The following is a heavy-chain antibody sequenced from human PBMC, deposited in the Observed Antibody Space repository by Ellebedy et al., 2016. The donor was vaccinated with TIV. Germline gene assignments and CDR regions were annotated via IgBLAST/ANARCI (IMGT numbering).Heavy chain of an antibody. CDR3: ARGRGYNYGYPTEGGLFDS. J-gene: IGHJ4*02. CDR1: GGTFNKYA. Sequence: ASVKVSCXTSGGTFNKYAISWVRQAPGHGLEWMGGIVAIFGTAKHAQKFQGRVTITADEGTRTAYMELSSLRSEDTAVYYCARGRGYNYGYPTEGGLFDSWGQGTLVTVSS. D-gene: IGHD5-18*01. V-gene: IGHV1-69*13. CDR2: IVAIFGTA.